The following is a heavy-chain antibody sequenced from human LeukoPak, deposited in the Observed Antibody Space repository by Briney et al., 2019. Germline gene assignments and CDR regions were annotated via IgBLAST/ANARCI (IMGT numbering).Heavy chain of an antibody. CDR2: IYFSGTT. CDR1: GGSISSY. D-gene: IGHD3-10*01. Sequence: SETLSLTCTVSGGSISSYWSWIRQSPGKGLEWIGYIYFSGTTNYKPSLKSRLTITIDTSRNQFSLKLSSVTAADTAIYYCVSGGSYLTKWGQGTLVTVSS. J-gene: IGHJ4*02. CDR3: VSGGSYLTK. V-gene: IGHV4-59*01.